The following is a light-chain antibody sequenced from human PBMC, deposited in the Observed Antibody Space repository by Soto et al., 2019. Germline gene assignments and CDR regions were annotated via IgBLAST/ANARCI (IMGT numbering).Light chain of an antibody. CDR2: GAS. CDR3: QQYGSSPHA. J-gene: IGKJ4*01. CDR1: QSVSSSY. Sequence: EIVLTQSPGTLSLSPGERATLSCRASQSVSSSYLAWYQQKPGQAPRLLIYGASSRATEIPDRFSGSGSGTDFTLTISRLEPKDFAVYYCQQYGSSPHAFGGGTKVEIK. V-gene: IGKV3-20*01.